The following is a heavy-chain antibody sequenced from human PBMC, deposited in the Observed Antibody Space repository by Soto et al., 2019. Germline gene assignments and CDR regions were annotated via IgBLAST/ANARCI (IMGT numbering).Heavy chain of an antibody. CDR1: GGSISSGGYY. CDR2: IYYSGST. D-gene: IGHD3-22*01. J-gene: IGHJ6*02. Sequence: QVQLQESGPGLVKPSQTLSLTCTVSGGSISSGGYYWSWIRQHPGKGLEWIGYIYYSGSTYYNPSLKSRVTISVDTSKNQFSLKLSSVTAADTAVYYCARDNKNYYDSSGYYGYYYGMDVWGQGTTVTVSS. V-gene: IGHV4-31*03. CDR3: ARDNKNYYDSSGYYGYYYGMDV.